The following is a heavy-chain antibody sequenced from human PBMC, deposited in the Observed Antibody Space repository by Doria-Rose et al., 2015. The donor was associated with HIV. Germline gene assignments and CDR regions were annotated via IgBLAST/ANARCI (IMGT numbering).Heavy chain of an antibody. Sequence: QVTLKESGPVLVKPTETLTLTCTVSGVSLSSPGMSVSWIRQPPGKALEWLADIFSDDERSYQASLKSRITIYRGTSKSQVVLTMTDMDPVDTATYYCARIKSSRWYHKYYFDFWGQGTLVIVSA. J-gene: IGHJ4*02. CDR1: GVSLSSPGMS. V-gene: IGHV2-26*01. CDR2: IFSDDER. CDR3: ARIKSSRWYHKYYFDF. D-gene: IGHD6-13*01.